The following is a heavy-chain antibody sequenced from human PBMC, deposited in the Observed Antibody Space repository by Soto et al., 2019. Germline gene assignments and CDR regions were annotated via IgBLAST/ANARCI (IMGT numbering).Heavy chain of an antibody. CDR2: IYHTEIT. J-gene: IGHJ5*02. CDR1: GDSISKSNYY. Sequence: QLQLQESGPGLVKPSETLSLTCTVSGDSISKSNYYWGWIRQPPGKGLEWIATIYHTEITYYNPSLKSRVIISVDTSKNQFSLKLSSVSAADTAVYHCGTPLSDDYDTFGKFNSWGQGTLVTVSS. V-gene: IGHV4-39*01. CDR3: GTPLSDDYDTFGKFNS. D-gene: IGHD3-16*01.